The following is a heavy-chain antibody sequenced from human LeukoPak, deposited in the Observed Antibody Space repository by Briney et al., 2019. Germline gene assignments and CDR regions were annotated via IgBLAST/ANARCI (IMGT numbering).Heavy chain of an antibody. J-gene: IGHJ3*02. CDR1: GGSTSSSSYY. CDR2: IYYSGST. Sequence: SETLSLTCTVSGGSTSSSSYYWGWIRQPPGKGLEWIGSIYYSGSTYYNPSLKSRVTISVDASKNQFSLKLSSVTAADTAVYYCARRPPAPSYDILTGYQGAFEIWGQGTMVTVSS. CDR3: ARRPPAPSYDILTGYQGAFEI. V-gene: IGHV4-39*01. D-gene: IGHD3-9*01.